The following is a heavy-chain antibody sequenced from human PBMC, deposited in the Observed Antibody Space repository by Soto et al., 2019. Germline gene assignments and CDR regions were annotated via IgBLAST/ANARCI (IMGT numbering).Heavy chain of an antibody. Sequence: PGESLKISCKGSGYSFTGYWISWVRQMPGKGLEWMGRIDPSDSYTNYSPSFQGHVTISADKSISTAYLQWSSLKASDTAMDYCARHAQEGWTSSGGSHTHPPYYDGMDVWGQGTTVTVSS. V-gene: IGHV5-10-1*01. J-gene: IGHJ6*02. CDR2: IDPSDSYT. CDR3: ARHAQEGWTSSGGSHTHPPYYDGMDV. D-gene: IGHD2-15*01. CDR1: GYSFTGYW.